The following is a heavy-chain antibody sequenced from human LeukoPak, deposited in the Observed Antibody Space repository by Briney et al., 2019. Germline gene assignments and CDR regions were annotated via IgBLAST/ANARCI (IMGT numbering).Heavy chain of an antibody. Sequence: NLGESLKISCKGSGYSFTSYWIGWVRQMPGKGLEWMGIIYPGDSDTRYSPSFQGQVTISAGKSISTAYLQWSSLKASDTAMYYCARHVLVDIVATTTVEDYGMDVWGQGTTVTVSS. CDR2: IYPGDSDT. V-gene: IGHV5-51*01. CDR1: GYSFTSYW. J-gene: IGHJ6*02. CDR3: ARHVLVDIVATTTVEDYGMDV. D-gene: IGHD5-12*01.